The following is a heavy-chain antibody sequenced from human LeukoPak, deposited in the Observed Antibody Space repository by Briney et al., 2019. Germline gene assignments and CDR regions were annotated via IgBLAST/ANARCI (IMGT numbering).Heavy chain of an antibody. CDR2: INWNGGST. Sequence: GGSLRLSCAASGFTFDDYGMSWVRQAPGKGLEWVSGINWNGGSTGYADSVKGRFTISRDNAKNSLYLQMNSLRAEDTALYYCARMGRGYYYYYYYMDVWGKGTTVTVSS. J-gene: IGHJ6*03. V-gene: IGHV3-20*04. CDR1: GFTFDDYG. CDR3: ARMGRGYYYYYYYMDV.